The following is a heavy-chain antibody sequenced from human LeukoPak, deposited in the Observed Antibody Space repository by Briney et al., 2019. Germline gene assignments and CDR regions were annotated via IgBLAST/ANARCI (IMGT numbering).Heavy chain of an antibody. V-gene: IGHV4-61*02. Sequence: SQTLSLTCTVSGGSISSGSYYWSWIRQPAGKGLEWIGRIYTSGSTNYNPSLKSRVTISVDTSKNQFSLKLSSVTAADTAVYYCAIVGGDYDILTGYRYNWFDPWGQGTLVTVSS. D-gene: IGHD3-9*01. CDR1: GGSISSGSYY. CDR2: IYTSGST. CDR3: AIVGGDYDILTGYRYNWFDP. J-gene: IGHJ5*02.